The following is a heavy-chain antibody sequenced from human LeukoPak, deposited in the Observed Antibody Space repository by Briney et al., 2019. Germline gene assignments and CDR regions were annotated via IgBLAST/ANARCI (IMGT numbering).Heavy chain of an antibody. D-gene: IGHD6-19*01. J-gene: IGHJ4*02. V-gene: IGHV3-30*02. CDR3: AKGMWAPGEVAGTTGPVDY. CDR1: GFAFYNYG. CDR2: IRYDESDK. Sequence: PGGSLRLSCVASGFAFYNYGMNWDRQAPGKGLEWVAFIRYDESDKYYADSVKGRFTISRDNSKNTLYLQMNSLRTGDTAVYYCAKGMWAPGEVAGTTGPVDYWGQGTLVTVSS.